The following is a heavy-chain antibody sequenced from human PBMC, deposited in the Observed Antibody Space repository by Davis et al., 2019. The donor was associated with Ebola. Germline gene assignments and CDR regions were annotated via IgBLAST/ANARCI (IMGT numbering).Heavy chain of an antibody. CDR2: IWYDGSNK. CDR1: GFTFSSYG. CDR3: ARDGYGSGGSFDY. J-gene: IGHJ4*02. D-gene: IGHD3-10*01. Sequence: GESLKISCAASGFTFSSYGMHWVRQAPGKGLEWVAVIWYDGSNKYYADSVKGRFTISRDNSKNTLYLQMNSLRAEDTAVYYCARDGYGSGGSFDYWGQGTLVTVSS. V-gene: IGHV3-33*01.